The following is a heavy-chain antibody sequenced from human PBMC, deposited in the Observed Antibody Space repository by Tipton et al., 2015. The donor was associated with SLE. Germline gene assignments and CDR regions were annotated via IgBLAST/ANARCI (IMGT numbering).Heavy chain of an antibody. CDR2: IYYSGST. Sequence: TLSLTCTVSGGPISSGGYYWSWIRQHPGKGLEWIGYIYYSGSTYYNPSLKSRVTISVDTSKNQFSLKLSSVTAADTAVYYCAREWVTMVQGVQGGMDVWGQGTTVTVSS. CDR3: AREWVTMVQGVQGGMDV. D-gene: IGHD3-10*01. V-gene: IGHV4-31*03. CDR1: GGPISSGGYY. J-gene: IGHJ6*02.